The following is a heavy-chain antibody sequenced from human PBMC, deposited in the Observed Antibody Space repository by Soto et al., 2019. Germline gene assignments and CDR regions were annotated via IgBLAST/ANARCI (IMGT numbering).Heavy chain of an antibody. Sequence: GGSLRLSCAASGFTFSSYSMNWVRQAPGKGLDWVSSISSSSSYIYYADSVKGRFTISRDNAKNSLYLQMNSLRAEDTAVYYCAREGGNSSPFYYYYYMDVWGKGTTVTVSS. CDR2: ISSSSSYI. D-gene: IGHD6-6*01. V-gene: IGHV3-21*01. CDR3: AREGGNSSPFYYYYYMDV. CDR1: GFTFSSYS. J-gene: IGHJ6*03.